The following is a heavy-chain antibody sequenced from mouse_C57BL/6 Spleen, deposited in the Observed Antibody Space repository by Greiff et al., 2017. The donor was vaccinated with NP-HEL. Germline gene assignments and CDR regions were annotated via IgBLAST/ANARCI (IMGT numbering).Heavy chain of an antibody. V-gene: IGHV6-6*01. J-gene: IGHJ1*03. Sequence: EVQVVESGGGLVQPGGSMKLSCAASGFTFSDAWMDWVRQSPEKGLEWVAEIRNKANNHATYYAESVKGRFTTSRDDSKSSVYLQMNSLRAEDTGIYYCTSWDEGGFDVWGTGTTVTVSS. CDR2: IRNKANNHAT. CDR1: GFTFSDAW. CDR3: TSWDEGGFDV. D-gene: IGHD4-1*01.